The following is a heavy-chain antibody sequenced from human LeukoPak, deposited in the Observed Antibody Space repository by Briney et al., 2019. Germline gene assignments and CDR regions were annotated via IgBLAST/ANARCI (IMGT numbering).Heavy chain of an antibody. V-gene: IGHV3-7*01. CDR3: ATIDWALLA. CDR2: IKQDGSDK. J-gene: IGHJ4*02. Sequence: GGSLRLSCAVSGFTFRSYWMSWVRQAPGKGLEWVANIKQDGSDKYYVDSVKGRFTISRDNAKNSLYLQMNSLRVEDTAAYYCATIDWALLAWGQGTLVTVSS. CDR1: GFTFRSYW. D-gene: IGHD3-9*01.